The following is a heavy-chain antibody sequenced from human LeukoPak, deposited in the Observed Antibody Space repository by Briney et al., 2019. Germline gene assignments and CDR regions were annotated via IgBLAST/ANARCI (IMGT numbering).Heavy chain of an antibody. J-gene: IGHJ4*02. D-gene: IGHD6-13*01. CDR2: VANDGRDK. V-gene: IGHV3-30*18. CDR3: AKDLNVAAAGYYFDY. Sequence: GGSLRLSCAASGFTSSNYGMHWVRQAPGKGLEWVAVVANDGRDKRYANSVKGRFTISRDNSKNTVYLQMNSLRAEDTAVYYCAKDLNVAAAGYYFDYWGQGTLVTVSS. CDR1: GFTSSNYG.